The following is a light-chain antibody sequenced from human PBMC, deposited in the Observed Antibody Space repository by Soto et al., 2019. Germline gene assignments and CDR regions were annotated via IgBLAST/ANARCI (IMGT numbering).Light chain of an antibody. CDR3: MQGTHWPWT. CDR2: TVS. J-gene: IGKJ1*01. V-gene: IGKV2-30*01. Sequence: DVVMTQSPLSLPVTLGQPASISCRSSQSLVDRDGNTYLSWFQQRPGQSPRRLIYTVSNRESGVPDRISGSGSGTDFTLKISRVEAEDVGVYYCMQGTHWPWTFGQGTKVEIK. CDR1: QSLVDRDGNTY.